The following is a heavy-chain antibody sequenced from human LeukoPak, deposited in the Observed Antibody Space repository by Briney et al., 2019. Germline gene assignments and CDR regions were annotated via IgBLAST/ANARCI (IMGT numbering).Heavy chain of an antibody. V-gene: IGHV3-30*02. D-gene: IGHD3-10*01. CDR1: GFTFTTYG. J-gene: IGHJ4*02. Sequence: PGGSLRLSCAASGFTFTTYGMHWVRQAPGKGLEWVAFIRYDGSNKYYADSVKGRFTISRDSSKNTLYLQMNSLRAEDTAVYYCAPHGGASRYWGQGTLVTVSS. CDR2: IRYDGSNK. CDR3: APHGGASRY.